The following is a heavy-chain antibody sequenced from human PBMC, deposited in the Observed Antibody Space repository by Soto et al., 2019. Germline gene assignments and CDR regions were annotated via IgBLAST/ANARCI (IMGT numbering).Heavy chain of an antibody. J-gene: IGHJ4*02. CDR3: AKDSPSYTTSPFYFDS. Sequence: GSLRLSCAAFGFDFNKYAMTCVRQAPGKVLQWVSSITSNGDSTYYADSVKGRFTTSRDNSKNTLYLQMNSLRADDTAVFYCAKDSPSYTTSPFYFDSWGQGTLVTVSS. D-gene: IGHD2-2*02. CDR2: ITSNGDST. CDR1: GFDFNKYA. V-gene: IGHV3-23*01.